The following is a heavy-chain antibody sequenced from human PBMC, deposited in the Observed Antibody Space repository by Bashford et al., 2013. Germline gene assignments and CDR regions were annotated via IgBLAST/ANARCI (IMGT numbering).Heavy chain of an antibody. J-gene: IGHJ2*01. V-gene: IGHV4-4*07. CDR3: ANKPYWYSLS. Sequence: SETCPSPALSLVTPSVVTTGPGSGSPPGKGLEWIGRVSTSESTTYSPSLKSRVTMSVDTSKNQFSLNLSSVTAADTAVYYCANKPYWYSLSGAAAPWSPSPQ. CDR2: VSTSEST. CDR1: VTPSVVTT.